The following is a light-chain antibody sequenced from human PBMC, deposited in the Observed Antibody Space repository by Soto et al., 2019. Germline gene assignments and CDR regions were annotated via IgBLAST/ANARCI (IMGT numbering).Light chain of an antibody. CDR2: DVT. J-gene: IGLJ1*01. CDR3: SSYTTSSSYV. V-gene: IGLV2-14*01. CDR1: SSDVGGYIY. Sequence: QSALTQPASVSGSPGQSITISCTGTSSDVGGYIYVSWYQQHPGKAPKLMIYDVTSRPSGVSYRFSGSKSGNTASLTISGLQAEDEADYYCSSYTTSSSYVFGTGTKVPVL.